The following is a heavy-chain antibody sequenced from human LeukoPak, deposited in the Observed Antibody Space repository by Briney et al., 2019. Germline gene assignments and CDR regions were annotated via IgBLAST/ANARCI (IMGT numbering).Heavy chain of an antibody. V-gene: IGHV4-4*09. CDR1: GDSVSGHY. D-gene: IGHD3-10*01. J-gene: IGHJ4*02. Sequence: PSETLSLFCSVSGDSVSGHYWSWIRHAPGKGLECIGYIQVSGDTNYNPSLKDRGTLSLDTSKNQFSLRLRSVTAADTAVYYCARTASYFGSWGPGTLVTVSS. CDR2: IQVSGDT. CDR3: ARTASYFGS.